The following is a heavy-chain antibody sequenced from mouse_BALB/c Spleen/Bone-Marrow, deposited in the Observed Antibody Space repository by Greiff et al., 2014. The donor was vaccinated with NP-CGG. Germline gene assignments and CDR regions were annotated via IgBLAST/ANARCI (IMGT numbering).Heavy chain of an antibody. CDR1: GYTFTSYW. CDR2: IYPGDGDT. D-gene: IGHD2-4*01. J-gene: IGHJ3*01. CDR3: ARGDYDYDDWFAY. Sequence: QVQLQQSGAELARPGASVKLFCKASGYTFTSYWMQWVKQRPGQGLEWIGAIYPGDGDTRYTQKFKGKATLTADKSSSTAYMQLSSLASEDSAVYYCARGDYDYDDWFAYWGQGTLVTVSA. V-gene: IGHV1-87*01.